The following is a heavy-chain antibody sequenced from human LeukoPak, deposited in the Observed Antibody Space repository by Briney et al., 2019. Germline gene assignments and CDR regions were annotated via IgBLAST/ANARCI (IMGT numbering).Heavy chain of an antibody. Sequence: ASVKVSCKASGYTFTGYYMHWVRQAPGQGLEWMGWISAYNGNTNYAQKLQGRVTMTTDTSTSTAYMELRSLRSDDTAVYYCARVWPNYDILTGYYDYWGQGTLVTVSS. V-gene: IGHV1-18*04. CDR3: ARVWPNYDILTGYYDY. J-gene: IGHJ4*02. CDR2: ISAYNGNT. CDR1: GYTFTGYY. D-gene: IGHD3-9*01.